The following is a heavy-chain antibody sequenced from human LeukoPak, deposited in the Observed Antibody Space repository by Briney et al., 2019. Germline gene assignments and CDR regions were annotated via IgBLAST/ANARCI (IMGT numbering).Heavy chain of an antibody. V-gene: IGHV3-66*01. D-gene: IGHD6-19*01. Sequence: PGGSLRLSCAASVFTVSSNYMSWVRQAPGKGLEWVSVIYSGGSTYYADSVKGRFTISRDNSKNTLYLQMNSLRAEDTAVYYCARSIAVAGTFDYWGQGTLVTVSS. J-gene: IGHJ4*02. CDR2: IYSGGST. CDR3: ARSIAVAGTFDY. CDR1: VFTVSSNY.